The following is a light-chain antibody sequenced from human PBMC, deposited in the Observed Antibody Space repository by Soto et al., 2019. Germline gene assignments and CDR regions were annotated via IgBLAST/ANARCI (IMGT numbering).Light chain of an antibody. CDR1: QSISSY. J-gene: IGKJ1*01. CDR3: QQSYSTLPWT. V-gene: IGKV1-39*01. Sequence: DIQMTQSPSSLSASVGDRVTITCRASQSISSYLNWYQQKPGKAPKLLIYAASSLQSGVPPRFSGSGSGTDFTLTISSLQPEDFATYYCQQSYSTLPWTFGQGTKV. CDR2: AAS.